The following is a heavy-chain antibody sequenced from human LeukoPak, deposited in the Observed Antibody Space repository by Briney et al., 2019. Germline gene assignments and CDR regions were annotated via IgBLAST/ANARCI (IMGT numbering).Heavy chain of an antibody. CDR3: ARDTYGDGDH. CDR2: ISSSSSTI. V-gene: IGHV3-11*04. J-gene: IGHJ4*02. CDR1: GFTFSDYY. Sequence: GGSLRLSCAASGFTFSDYYMSWIRQAPGKGLEWVSYISSSSSTIYYADSVKGRFTIFRDNTESSVYLQMNSLRAEDTAVYYCARDTYGDGDHWGQGILVTVSS. D-gene: IGHD4-17*01.